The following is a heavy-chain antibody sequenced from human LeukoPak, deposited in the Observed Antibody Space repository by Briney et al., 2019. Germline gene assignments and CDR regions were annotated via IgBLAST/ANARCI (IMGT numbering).Heavy chain of an antibody. J-gene: IGHJ4*02. V-gene: IGHV3-53*01. CDR2: IYSGGST. Sequence: GGSLRLSCAASGFTVSSNYMSWVRQAPGKGLEWVSVIYSGGSTYYADSVKGRFTISRDNSKNTLYLQMNSLRAEDTAVYYCASGYDPWDFDYWGQGTLVTVSS. CDR3: ASGYDPWDFDY. CDR1: GFTVSSNY. D-gene: IGHD5-12*01.